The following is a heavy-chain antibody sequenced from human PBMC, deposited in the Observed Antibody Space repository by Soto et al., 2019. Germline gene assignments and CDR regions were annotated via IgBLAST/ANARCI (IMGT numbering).Heavy chain of an antibody. CDR1: GGTFSSYA. V-gene: IGHV1-69*13. D-gene: IGHD2-21*02. J-gene: IGHJ6*02. CDR3: ASGGNIVVVTATYYYYYGMDV. Sequence: SVKVSCKASGGTFSSYAISWVRQAPGQGLEWMGGIIPIFGTANYAQKFQGRVTITADESTSTAYMELSSLRSEDTAVYYCASGGNIVVVTATYYYYYGMDVWGQGTTVTVSS. CDR2: IIPIFGTA.